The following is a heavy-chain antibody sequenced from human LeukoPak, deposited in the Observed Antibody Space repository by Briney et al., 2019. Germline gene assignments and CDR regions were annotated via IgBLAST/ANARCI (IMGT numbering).Heavy chain of an antibody. V-gene: IGHV1-18*01. CDR2: ISAYNGNT. J-gene: IGHJ4*02. D-gene: IGHD2-2*01. Sequence: GASVKVSCKASGYTFTSYGISWVRQAPGQGLEWMGWISAYNGNTNYAQKLQGRVTMTTDTSTSTAYMELRSLRSDDTAVYYCARLGLTSPNLVVPAATIVFDYWGQGTLVTVSS. CDR3: ARLGLTSPNLVVPAATIVFDY. CDR1: GYTFTSYG.